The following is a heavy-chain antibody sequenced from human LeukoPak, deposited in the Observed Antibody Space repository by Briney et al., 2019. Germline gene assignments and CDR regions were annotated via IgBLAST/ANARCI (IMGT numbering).Heavy chain of an antibody. D-gene: IGHD3-22*01. Sequence: GGSLRHSCAASGFPFSTHSLNWVREARGKGLESVSSISAGGDFVYYGDSVKGRFTMSRDNAKNSLHLQMDSLTAEDTAVYYCVRDNYDRSNYAYFGSWGHGTLVTVSS. CDR2: ISAGGDFV. CDR1: GFPFSTHS. CDR3: VRDNYDRSNYAYFGS. J-gene: IGHJ5*01. V-gene: IGHV3-21*01.